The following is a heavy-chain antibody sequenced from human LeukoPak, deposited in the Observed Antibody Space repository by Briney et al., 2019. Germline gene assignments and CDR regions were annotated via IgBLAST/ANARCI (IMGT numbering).Heavy chain of an antibody. CDR2: IYYSGST. J-gene: IGHJ4*02. CDR1: GGSISSYY. D-gene: IGHD3-10*01. Sequence: PSETLSLTCTVSGGSISSYYWSWIRQPPGKGLEWIGYIYYSGSTNYNPSLKTRVTISVDTSKIQFSLKVGSVAAADTAVYYCARDRPYYFGSGNYYSFDIWGQGTLVTVSS. V-gene: IGHV4-59*01. CDR3: ARDRPYYFGSGNYYSFDI.